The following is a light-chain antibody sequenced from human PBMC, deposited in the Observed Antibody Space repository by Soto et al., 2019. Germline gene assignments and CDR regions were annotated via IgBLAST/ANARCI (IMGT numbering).Light chain of an antibody. V-gene: IGKV1-5*03. CDR3: QQYNSYSPT. CDR2: MAS. Sequence: DIQMTHSPSTLSASVGDRVTITFRASQSISSWLAWYQQKPGKVPKLLIYMASCLHSGVPSRFSGSGSETEFTLTISGLQPGDSATYYCQQYNSYSPTFGQGTKLDIK. CDR1: QSISSW. J-gene: IGKJ1*01.